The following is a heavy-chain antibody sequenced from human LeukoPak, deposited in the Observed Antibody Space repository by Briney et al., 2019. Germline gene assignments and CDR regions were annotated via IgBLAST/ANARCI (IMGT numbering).Heavy chain of an antibody. D-gene: IGHD4-23*01. Sequence: NPGGSLRLSCAASGFTFSNAWMDWVRQAPGKGLEWVGRIKSKTDGGTTDYAAPVKGRFTISRDDSRNTLYLQMNSLKTEDTAVYYCTGDDYGGNSGFYWGQGTLATVSS. CDR1: GFTFSNAW. CDR3: TGDDYGGNSGFY. J-gene: IGHJ4*02. V-gene: IGHV3-15*07. CDR2: IKSKTDGGTT.